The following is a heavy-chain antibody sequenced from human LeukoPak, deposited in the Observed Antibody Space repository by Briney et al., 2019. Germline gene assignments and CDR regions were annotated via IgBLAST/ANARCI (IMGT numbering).Heavy chain of an antibody. CDR3: ASGGYCGSTSCYPNWFDP. V-gene: IGHV4-59*01. D-gene: IGHD2-2*01. J-gene: IGHJ5*02. CDR1: GGSITSYH. CDR2: ISYSGST. Sequence: SETLSLTCTVSGGSITSYHWSWIRQPPGKGLEWIGYISYSGSTNYNPSLKSRVTISLDTSKNQFSLKLSSVTAADTAVYYCASGGYCGSTSCYPNWFDPWGQGTLVTVSS.